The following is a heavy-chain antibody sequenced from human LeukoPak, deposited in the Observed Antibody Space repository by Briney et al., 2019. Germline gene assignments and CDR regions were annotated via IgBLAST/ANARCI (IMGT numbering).Heavy chain of an antibody. J-gene: IGHJ4*02. CDR3: ARQRWGEAGYSDY. V-gene: IGHV4-39*01. D-gene: IGHD3-16*01. CDR1: GGSISSSSYY. CDR2: IYYSGST. Sequence: PSETLSLTCTVSGGSISSSSYYWGWIRQPPGKGLEWIGSIYYSGSTYYNPSLKSRVTISVDTSKNQFSLKLSSVTAADTAVYYCARQRWGEAGYSDYWGQGTLVTVSS.